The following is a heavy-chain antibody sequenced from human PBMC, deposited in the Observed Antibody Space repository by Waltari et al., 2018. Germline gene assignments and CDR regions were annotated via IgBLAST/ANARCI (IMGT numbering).Heavy chain of an antibody. Sequence: QVQLVQSGAEVKKPGASVKVSCKASGYTFTDYYIHWVRQAPGQGLGWMGWVNPNSGGANYAQKFQGRVTMTGDTSISTAYMELSRLRSDDTAVYYCARGYSSVDYFDYWGQGTLVTVSS. CDR1: GYTFTDYY. CDR3: ARGYSSVDYFDY. D-gene: IGHD6-19*01. CDR2: VNPNSGGA. J-gene: IGHJ4*02. V-gene: IGHV1-2*02.